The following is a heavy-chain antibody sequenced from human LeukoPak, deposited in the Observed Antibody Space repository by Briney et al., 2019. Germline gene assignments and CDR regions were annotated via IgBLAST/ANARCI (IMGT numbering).Heavy chain of an antibody. CDR1: GASFNSDDQY. CDR3: SRGLDSRKLGY. J-gene: IGHJ4*02. Sequence: SSETLSLTRTVSGASFNSDDQYWNWIRQSPGKGLEWIGSIHPSGMLYNNPSLESRVTMSRDTSKNQFSLNLNAVTAADTAVYFCSRGLDSRKLGYWGQGILVTVSS. D-gene: IGHD3-22*01. V-gene: IGHV4-31*03. CDR2: IHPSGML.